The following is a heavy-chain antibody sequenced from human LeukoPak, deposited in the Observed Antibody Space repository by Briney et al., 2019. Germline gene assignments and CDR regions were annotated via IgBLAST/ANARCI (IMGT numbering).Heavy chain of an antibody. CDR2: IYYSGST. D-gene: IGHD6-13*01. CDR1: GGSISSYY. CDR3: ARISSSWYFDAFDI. Sequence: SETLSLTCTVSGGSISSYYWSWIRQPPGKGLEWIGYIYYSGSTNYNPSLKSRVTISVDTSKNQFSLKLSSVTAADTAVYYCARISSSWYFDAFDIWGQGTMVTVSS. V-gene: IGHV4-59*01. J-gene: IGHJ3*02.